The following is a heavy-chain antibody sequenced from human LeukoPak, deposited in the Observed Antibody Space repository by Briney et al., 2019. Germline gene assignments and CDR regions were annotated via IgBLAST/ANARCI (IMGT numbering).Heavy chain of an antibody. CDR1: GGSFSGYY. D-gene: IGHD3-10*01. Sequence: PSETLSLTCAVYGGSFSGYYWSWIRQPPGKGLEWIGEINHSGSTNYNPSLKSRVTISVDTSKNQFSLKLSSVTAADTAVYYCARQGSGFAPKYYYYMDVWGKGTTVIVSS. V-gene: IGHV4-34*01. CDR3: ARQGSGFAPKYYYYMDV. J-gene: IGHJ6*03. CDR2: INHSGST.